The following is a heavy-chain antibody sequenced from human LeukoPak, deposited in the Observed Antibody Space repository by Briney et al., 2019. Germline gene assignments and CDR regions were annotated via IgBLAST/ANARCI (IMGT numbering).Heavy chain of an antibody. CDR1: KFTFSNYG. V-gene: IGHV3-30*18. D-gene: IGHD6-19*01. Sequence: SLRLSCAASKFTFSNYGMQWARPAPGEGRVWVGDISSDESNKYYADTVKGRFTISRDNSKNTLYLQMNSVRAEDTAVYYCAKGGSGWYVGYFDYWGQATLVTVS. CDR2: ISSDESNK. CDR3: AKGGSGWYVGYFDY. J-gene: IGHJ4*02.